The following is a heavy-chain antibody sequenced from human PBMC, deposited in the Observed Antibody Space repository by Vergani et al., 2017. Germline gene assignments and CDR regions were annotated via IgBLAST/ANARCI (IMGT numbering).Heavy chain of an antibody. J-gene: IGHJ3*02. CDR2: VFHSGSA. Sequence: QVRLEESGPGLVKPSETLSLTCSVSGYSIGSGFYWAWIRQSPGKGLEWIATVFHSGSAYYNPSLRRRVTISVETSKNQFSLRLSTLTAADTAVYYCARQFWVSQGVGAFETWGRGTEVSVSS. CDR1: GYSIGSGFY. D-gene: IGHD3-16*01. CDR3: ARQFWVSQGVGAFET. V-gene: IGHV4-38-2*01.